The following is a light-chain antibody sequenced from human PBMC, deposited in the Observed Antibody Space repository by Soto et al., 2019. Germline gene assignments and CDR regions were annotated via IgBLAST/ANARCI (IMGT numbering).Light chain of an antibody. CDR2: DAS. CDR3: PHMRT. J-gene: IGKJ1*01. V-gene: IGKV1-5*01. CDR1: QNINNW. Sequence: DMQMTQSPSTLSASIGDRVTITCRASQNINNWIAWYEQKPGKAPKFLIYDASTLESGVPSRFSGSGFGTEFSLTISSLQPDDFGSYYGPHMRTFGQGTKVEMK.